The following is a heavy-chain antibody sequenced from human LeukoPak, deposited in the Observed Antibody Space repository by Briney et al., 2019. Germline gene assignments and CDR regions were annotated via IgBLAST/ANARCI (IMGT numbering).Heavy chain of an antibody. V-gene: IGHV4-59*01. CDR1: GGSISSYY. Sequence: SETLSLTCTVSGGSISSYYWSWIRQPPGKGLEWIGYIYYSGSTNYNPSLKSRVTISVDTSKNQFSLKLSSVTAADTAVYYCASSQKVAATEIYNYYYMDVWGKGTTVTVSS. CDR3: ASSQKVAATEIYNYYYMDV. J-gene: IGHJ6*03. D-gene: IGHD2-15*01. CDR2: IYYSGST.